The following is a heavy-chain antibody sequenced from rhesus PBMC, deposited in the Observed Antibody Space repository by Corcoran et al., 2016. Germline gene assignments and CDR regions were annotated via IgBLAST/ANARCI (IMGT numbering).Heavy chain of an antibody. CDR3: ARGLRAAARGVDAFDF. V-gene: IGHV1-198*02. J-gene: IGHJ3*01. Sequence: QVQLVQSGAEVKKPGASVKVSCKASGFTFGSYAISWVRQAPGKGLEWMVVRSPMVGITNYAEKVQGRVTITADTSTSTAYMELSSLRAEDTAVYYLARGLRAAARGVDAFDFWGQGLRVTVSS. CDR1: GFTFGSYA. D-gene: IGHD6-43*01. CDR2: RSPMVGIT.